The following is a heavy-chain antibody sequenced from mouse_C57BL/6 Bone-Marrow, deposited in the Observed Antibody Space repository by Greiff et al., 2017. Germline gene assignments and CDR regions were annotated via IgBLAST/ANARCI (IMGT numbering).Heavy chain of an antibody. CDR1: GFTFSSYG. Sequence: EVKVVESGGDLVKPGGSLKLSCAASGFTFSSYGMSWVRQTPDKRLEWVATISSGGSYTYYPDSVKGRFTISRDNAKNTLYMQMSSLKSEDTAMYYCARQGITTVVAPYYFDYGGQGTTLTVSS. CDR2: ISSGGSYT. V-gene: IGHV5-6*01. D-gene: IGHD1-1*01. CDR3: ARQGITTVVAPYYFDY. J-gene: IGHJ2*01.